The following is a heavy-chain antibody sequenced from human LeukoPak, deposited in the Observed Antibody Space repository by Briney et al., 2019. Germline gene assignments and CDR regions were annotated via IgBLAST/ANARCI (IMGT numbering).Heavy chain of an antibody. CDR2: IYVSGRI. D-gene: IGHD1-26*01. J-gene: IGHJ3*02. CDR3: ARDRGGSYYGDAFDI. V-gene: IGHV4-4*07. Sequence: SETLSLTCSVSGGSISNLYLSWIRQPAGKGLEWIGRIYVSGRIDYNPSLRSRVTMSVDTSKNQLSLRVRSVTAADTAVYYCARDRGGSYYGDAFDIWGQGTMVTVSS. CDR1: GGSISNLY.